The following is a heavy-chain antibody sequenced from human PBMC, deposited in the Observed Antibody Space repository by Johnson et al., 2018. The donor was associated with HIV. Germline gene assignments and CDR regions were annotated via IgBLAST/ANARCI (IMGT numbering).Heavy chain of an antibody. V-gene: IGHV3-30*04. CDR3: ARAVGYYGSGSAFDI. CDR1: GFTFSSYP. D-gene: IGHD3-10*01. CDR2: ISYDGKNE. Sequence: VQLVESGGGVVQPGRSLRLSCAASGFTFSSYPMHWVRQAPGKGLEWMAFISYDGKNEYYADSVRGRFTISRDNAKNSLYLQMKSLRVDDTALYYCARAVGYYGSGSAFDIWGQGTMVTVSS. J-gene: IGHJ3*02.